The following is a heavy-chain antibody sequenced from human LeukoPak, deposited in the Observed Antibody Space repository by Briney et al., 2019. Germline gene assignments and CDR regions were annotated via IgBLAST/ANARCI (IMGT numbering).Heavy chain of an antibody. CDR2: INPNSGGT. D-gene: IGHD3-10*01. V-gene: IGHV1-2*02. CDR1: GYTFTGYY. Sequence: ASVKVSCKASGYTFTGYYMHWVRQAPGQGLEWMGWINPNSGGTNYAQKFQGRVTMTRDTSISTAYMEPSRLRSDDTAVYYCARDFQRRITMVRASGYWGQGTLVTVSS. J-gene: IGHJ4*02. CDR3: ARDFQRRITMVRASGY.